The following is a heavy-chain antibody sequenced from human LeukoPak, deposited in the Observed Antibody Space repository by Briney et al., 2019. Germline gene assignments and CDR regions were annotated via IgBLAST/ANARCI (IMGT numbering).Heavy chain of an antibody. V-gene: IGHV3-21*01. CDR1: GFTFNIYS. Sequence: GGSLRLSCAVSGFTFNIYSMNWVRQAPGKGLEWVSSIDSSSNYMYYADSVKGRFTISRDNAKSSLYLQMNSLGAEDTAVYYCARDLAYYYDTSYDWGKGTLVTVSS. J-gene: IGHJ4*02. D-gene: IGHD3-22*01. CDR3: ARDLAYYYDTSYD. CDR2: IDSSSNYM.